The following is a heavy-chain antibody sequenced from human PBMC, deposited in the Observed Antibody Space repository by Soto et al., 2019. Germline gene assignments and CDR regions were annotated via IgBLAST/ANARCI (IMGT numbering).Heavy chain of an antibody. V-gene: IGHV3-33*01. CDR3: ARVSEGGSYYGGLDY. D-gene: IGHD1-26*01. CDR1: GFTFSSYG. J-gene: IGHJ4*02. CDR2: IWYDGSNK. Sequence: QVQLVESRGGVVQPGRSLRLSCAASGFTFSSYGMHWVRQAPGKGLEWVAVIWYDGSNKYYADSVKGRFTISRDNSKNTLYLQMNSLRAEDTAVYYCARVSEGGSYYGGLDYWGQGTLVTVSS.